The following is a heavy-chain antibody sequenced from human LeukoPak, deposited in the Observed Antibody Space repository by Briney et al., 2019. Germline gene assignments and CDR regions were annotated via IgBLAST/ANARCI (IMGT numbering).Heavy chain of an antibody. CDR2: IYTSGST. V-gene: IGHV4-61*02. D-gene: IGHD3-22*01. CDR3: ARASYSYDINGWVPFDY. Sequence: SETLSLTCTVSGNSISSGDNYWSWIRQPAGKGLEWIGRIYTSGSTNYNPSLESRVTISGDTSKNQFSLRLSSVTAADTAVYYCARASYSYDINGWVPFDYWGQGTLVTVSS. J-gene: IGHJ4*02. CDR1: GNSISSGDNY.